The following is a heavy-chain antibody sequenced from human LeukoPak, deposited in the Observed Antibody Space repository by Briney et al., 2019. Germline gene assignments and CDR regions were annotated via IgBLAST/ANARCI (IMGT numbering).Heavy chain of an antibody. V-gene: IGHV3-23*01. CDR2: ISGSGGST. J-gene: IGHJ6*02. Sequence: GGSLRLSCAASGLTFSSYAMSWVRQAPGKGLEWVSSISGSGGSTYYADSVKGRFTISRDNSQDTLYLQMNSLRAEDTAVYYCAKDRSGGGDYYFGMDVWGPGTTVTVSS. D-gene: IGHD6-19*01. CDR3: AKDRSGGGDYYFGMDV. CDR1: GLTFSSYA.